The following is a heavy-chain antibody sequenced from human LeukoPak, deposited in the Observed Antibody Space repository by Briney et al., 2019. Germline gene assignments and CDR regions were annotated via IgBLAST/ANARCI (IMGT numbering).Heavy chain of an antibody. CDR2: IYYSGST. D-gene: IGHD3-10*01. V-gene: IGHV4-31*03. J-gene: IGHJ6*03. CDR1: GGSISSGGYY. Sequence: SETLSLTCTVSGGSISSGGYYWSWIRQHPGKGLEWIGYIYYSGSTYYNPSLKSRVTISVDTSKNQFSLKLSSVTAADTAVYYCARHGGRFGELGYYYYYYMDVWGKGTTVTVSS. CDR3: ARHGGRFGELGYYYYYYMDV.